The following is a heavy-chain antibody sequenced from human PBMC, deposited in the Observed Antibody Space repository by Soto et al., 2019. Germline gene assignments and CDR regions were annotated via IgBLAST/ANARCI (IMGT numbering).Heavy chain of an antibody. Sequence: ASVKVSCKASGYTFTSYGISWVRQAPGQGLEWMGWISAYNGNTNYAQKLQGRVTMTTDTSTSTAYMELRSLRSDDTAVYYCARNWPLVVVAATHKEGMDVWGQGTTVTVSS. CDR2: ISAYNGNT. D-gene: IGHD2-15*01. J-gene: IGHJ6*02. CDR3: ARNWPLVVVAATHKEGMDV. CDR1: GYTFTSYG. V-gene: IGHV1-18*01.